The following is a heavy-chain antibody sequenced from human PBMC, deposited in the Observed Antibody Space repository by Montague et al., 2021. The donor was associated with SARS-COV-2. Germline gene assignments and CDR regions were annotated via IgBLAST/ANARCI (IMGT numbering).Heavy chain of an antibody. D-gene: IGHD2-15*01. CDR2: VYYTGGT. V-gene: IGHV4-59*01. J-gene: IGHJ6*02. CDR3: ARAGGGSSYNYYGLDV. CDR1: GGSINSFY. Sequence: SETLSLTCSISGGSINSFYWNWIRQSPGKGLEWIGYVYYTGGTNYNPSLKSRATISVDTSKNQFSLTVGSVTAADTAVYYCARAGGGSSYNYYGLDVCGQGTTVTVSS.